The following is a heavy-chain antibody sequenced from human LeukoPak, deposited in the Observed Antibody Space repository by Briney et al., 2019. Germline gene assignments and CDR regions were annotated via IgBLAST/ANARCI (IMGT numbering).Heavy chain of an antibody. CDR1: GGSISPYY. CDR3: ARELTSTVSGYSYFYY. J-gene: IGHJ4*02. CDR2: IYYSGHT. D-gene: IGHD5-12*01. V-gene: IGHV4-59*01. Sequence: PSETLSLTCTVSGGSISPYYWTWIRQPPGKGLEWIGYIYYSGHTNYSPSLKSRVTISVDTSKNQFSLKLSSVTAADTAVYYCARELTSTVSGYSYFYYCGQGTLFTVSS.